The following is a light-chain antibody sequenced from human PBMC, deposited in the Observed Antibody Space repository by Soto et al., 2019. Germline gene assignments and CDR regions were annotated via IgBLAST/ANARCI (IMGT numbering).Light chain of an antibody. CDR3: QQRSKWPLT. J-gene: IGKJ1*01. Sequence: EIVLTQSPATLSLSPGERATLSCRASQSVSNYFAWYQQKPGQAPRLLIYDAYNRATGIPARFRGNGSETDFTHTISSLEPEDFAVNYCQQRSKWPLTFGQGTKVEIK. V-gene: IGKV3-11*01. CDR2: DAY. CDR1: QSVSNY.